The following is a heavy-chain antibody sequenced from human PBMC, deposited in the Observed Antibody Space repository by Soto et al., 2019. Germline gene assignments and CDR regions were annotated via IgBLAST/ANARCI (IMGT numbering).Heavy chain of an antibody. CDR1: GFTFSSYG. CDR3: ARKSGDYAYGMDV. J-gene: IGHJ6*02. CDR2: IWYDGSNK. V-gene: IGHV3-33*01. D-gene: IGHD4-17*01. Sequence: GGSLRLSCAASGFTFSSYGMHWVRQAPGKGLEWVAVIWYDGSNKYYADSVKGRSTISRDNSKNTLYLQMNSLRAEDTAVYYCARKSGDYAYGMDVWGQGTTVTVS.